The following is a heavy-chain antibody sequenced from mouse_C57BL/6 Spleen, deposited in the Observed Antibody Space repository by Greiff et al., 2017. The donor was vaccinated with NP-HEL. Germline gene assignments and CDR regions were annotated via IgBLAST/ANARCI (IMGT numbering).Heavy chain of an antibody. V-gene: IGHV1-9*01. CDR2: ILPGSGST. CDR3: ANYSGGSGYAMDY. J-gene: IGHJ4*01. Sequence: QVQLKESGAELMKPGASVKLSCKATGYTFTGYWIEWVKQRPGRGLEWIGEILPGSGSTNYNEKVKGKATFTADTSANPAYMQLSSLTTEDSASYYCANYSGGSGYAMDYSGQGTSVTVSS. CDR1: GYTFTGYW. D-gene: IGHD1-1*01.